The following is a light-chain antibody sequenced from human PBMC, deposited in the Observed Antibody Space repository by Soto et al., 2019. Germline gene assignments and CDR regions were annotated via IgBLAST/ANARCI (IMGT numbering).Light chain of an antibody. V-gene: IGKV1-9*01. CDR2: SAS. CDR3: QQLNNYPLT. J-gene: IGKJ4*01. CDR1: QDIGNF. Sequence: DIQLTQSPSLVSASVGDRVTITCRASQDIGNFLAWYQQKPGKAPKLLIYSASTLQSGVPSRFSGSGSAAEFSLTISSLQPEDFAAYFCQQLNNYPLTFGGGTKVDIK.